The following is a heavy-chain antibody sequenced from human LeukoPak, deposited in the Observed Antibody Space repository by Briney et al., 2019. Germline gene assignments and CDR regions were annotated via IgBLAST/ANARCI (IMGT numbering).Heavy chain of an antibody. V-gene: IGHV3-15*01. D-gene: IGHD4/OR15-4a*01. Sequence: GGSLRLSCAASGFTFRNAWMSWVRQAPGKGLEWVGRIKSKTDGGTTDYAAPVKGRFTISKDDSKNTLYVQMNSLKTEDTAVYYCSTQYHGASTYWGQGTLVTVSS. J-gene: IGHJ4*02. CDR3: STQYHGASTY. CDR2: IKSKTDGGTT. CDR1: GFTFRNAW.